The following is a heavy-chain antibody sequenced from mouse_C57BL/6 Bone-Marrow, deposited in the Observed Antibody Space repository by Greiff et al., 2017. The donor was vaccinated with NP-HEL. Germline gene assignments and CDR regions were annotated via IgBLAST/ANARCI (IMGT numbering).Heavy chain of an antibody. V-gene: IGHV1-26*01. Sequence: VQLQQSGPELVKPGASVKISCKASGYTFTDYYMNWVKQSHGKSLEWIGDINPNNGGTSYNQKFKGKATLTVDKSSSTAYMELRSLTSEDSAVYYCARRDYYGPFFDYWGQGTTLTVSS. CDR2: INPNNGGT. J-gene: IGHJ2*01. CDR3: ARRDYYGPFFDY. CDR1: GYTFTDYY. D-gene: IGHD1-2*01.